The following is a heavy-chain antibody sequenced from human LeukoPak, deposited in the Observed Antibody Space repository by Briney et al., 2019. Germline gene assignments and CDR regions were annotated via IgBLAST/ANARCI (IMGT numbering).Heavy chain of an antibody. D-gene: IGHD3-10*01. J-gene: IGHJ4*02. Sequence: GGSLRLSCAASGFTFSNFAMSWVRQAPGKGLQWVSAISDSGGGTFYADSVKGRFTISRDNSRNTMYLQMNSLSAEDTAVYYCARDPQAYYYGSGSPAIWGQGTLVTVSS. CDR1: GFTFSNFA. V-gene: IGHV3-23*01. CDR2: ISDSGGGT. CDR3: ARDPQAYYYGSGSPAI.